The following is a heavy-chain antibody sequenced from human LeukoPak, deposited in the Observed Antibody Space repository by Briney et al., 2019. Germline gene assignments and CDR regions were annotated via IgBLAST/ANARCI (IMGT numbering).Heavy chain of an antibody. CDR3: ARDEAMVDAFDI. D-gene: IGHD2-8*01. CDR2: INPSGGST. J-gene: IGHJ3*02. V-gene: IGHV1-46*01. CDR1: GYTFTIYY. Sequence: GASVKVSCKASGYTFTIYYIHWVRQAPGQGLEWMGIINPSGGSTKYAQKFQGRVTMTRDTSTSTVYMELSSLRYEDTAVYYCARDEAMVDAFDIWGQGTMVTVSS.